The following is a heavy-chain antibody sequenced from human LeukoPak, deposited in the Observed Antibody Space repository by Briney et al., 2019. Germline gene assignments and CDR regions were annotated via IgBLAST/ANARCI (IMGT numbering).Heavy chain of an antibody. J-gene: IGHJ3*02. D-gene: IGHD6-19*01. V-gene: IGHV1-2*02. CDR1: GDTFTGYY. CDR2: INPNSGGT. CDR3: ARDQWSWLVLNDAFDI. Sequence: ASVKVSCKASGDTFTGYYMHWVRQAPGQGLEWMGWINPNSGGTNYAQKFQGRVTMTRDTSTSTAYMELSRLRSDDTAVYYCARDQWSWLVLNDAFDIWGQGTMVTVSS.